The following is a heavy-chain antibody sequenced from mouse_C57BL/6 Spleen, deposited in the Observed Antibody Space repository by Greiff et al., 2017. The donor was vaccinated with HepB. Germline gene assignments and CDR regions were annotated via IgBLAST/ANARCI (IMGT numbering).Heavy chain of an antibody. V-gene: IGHV1-50*01. CDR1: GYTFTSYW. J-gene: IGHJ3*01. Sequence: QVQLQQPGAELVKPGASVKLSCKASGYTFTSYWMQWVKQRPGQGLAWIGEIDPSDSYTNYNQKFKGKATLTVDTSSSTAYMQLSSLTSEDSAVYYCARSLHGAYGGQGTLVTVSA. CDR2: IDPSDSYT. CDR3: ARSLHGAY.